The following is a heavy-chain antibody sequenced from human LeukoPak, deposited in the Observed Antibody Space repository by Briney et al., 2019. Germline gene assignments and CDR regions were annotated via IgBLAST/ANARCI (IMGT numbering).Heavy chain of an antibody. CDR1: GFTFSNYS. CDR3: ARGADGVSSNSRGWFDP. D-gene: IGHD2-15*01. J-gene: IGHJ5*02. CDR2: ITRSSSYI. Sequence: PGGSLRLSCAVSGFTFSNYSMNWVRQAPGKGLEWVSSITRSSSYIYYADSVKGRFTISRDNARNSLYLQMNTLRAEDTAVYSCARGADGVSSNSRGWFDPWGQGTLVTVSS. V-gene: IGHV3-21*01.